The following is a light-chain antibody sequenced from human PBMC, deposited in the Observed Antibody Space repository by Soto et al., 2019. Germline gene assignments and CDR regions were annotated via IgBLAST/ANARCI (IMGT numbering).Light chain of an antibody. CDR3: QQRSSWPGT. CDR2: DAS. Sequence: EIVLTQSPATLSLSLGERATLSCRASQSVSSYLAWFQQKPGQAPRLLIYDASNRATGVPARFSGSGSGTDFTLTISSLGPEDFAVYYCQQRSSWPGTFGQGTRLEIK. CDR1: QSVSSY. J-gene: IGKJ5*01. V-gene: IGKV3-11*01.